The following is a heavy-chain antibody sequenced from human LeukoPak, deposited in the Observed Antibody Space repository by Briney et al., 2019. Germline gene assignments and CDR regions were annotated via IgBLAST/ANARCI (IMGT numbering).Heavy chain of an antibody. J-gene: IGHJ4*02. V-gene: IGHV3-7*01. Sequence: GGSLRLSCAASGFTFSSYWMTWVRQAPGKGLEWVANIKEDGSEKYYVNSVKGRFTISRDNAKNSLYLQMNSLRVEDTAIYYCGRDFPDYWGQGILVTVSS. CDR2: IKEDGSEK. CDR3: GRDFPDY. CDR1: GFTFSSYW.